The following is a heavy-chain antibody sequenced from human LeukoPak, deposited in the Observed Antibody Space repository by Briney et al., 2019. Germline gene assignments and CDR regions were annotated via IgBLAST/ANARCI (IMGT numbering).Heavy chain of an antibody. CDR2: ITGSAYST. CDR1: GFSFSNYA. J-gene: IGHJ3*02. CDR3: ANFMGFDLGAFDI. V-gene: IGHV3-23*01. Sequence: PGGSLRLSCAASGFSFSNYAMYWVRQAPGKGLEWVSGITGSAYSTYYADSVKGRFTISRDHSKNTLYLQMNSLRAEDTAVYYCANFMGFDLGAFDIWGQGTMVTVSS.